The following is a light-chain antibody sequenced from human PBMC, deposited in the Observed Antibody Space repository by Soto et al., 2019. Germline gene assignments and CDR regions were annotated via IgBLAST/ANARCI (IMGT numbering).Light chain of an antibody. CDR1: QNVFPD. CDR2: GAT. V-gene: IGKV3-15*01. CDR3: QQYRSWPRT. J-gene: IGKJ1*01. Sequence: EILLTQSPATLSVSPGETATLSCRASQNVFPDLAWYQQKPGQAPRLLVYGATTRATDAPAKFRGSGSGTEFSLTISSLQSEDFATYYCQQYRSWPRTFGQGSKVEI.